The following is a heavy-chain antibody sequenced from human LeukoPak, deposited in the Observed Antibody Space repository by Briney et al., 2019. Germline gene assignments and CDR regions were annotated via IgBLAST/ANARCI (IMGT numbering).Heavy chain of an antibody. Sequence: GGSLRLSCAAAGFTFSSYAMSWVRQAPGKGLEWVSAISGSGGSTYYADSVKGRFTISRDNSKNTLYLQMNSLRAEDTAVYYCARDHRGSGSRYYYYYMDVWGKGTTVTISS. J-gene: IGHJ6*03. CDR1: GFTFSSYA. CDR2: ISGSGGST. CDR3: ARDHRGSGSRYYYYYMDV. V-gene: IGHV3-23*01. D-gene: IGHD3-10*01.